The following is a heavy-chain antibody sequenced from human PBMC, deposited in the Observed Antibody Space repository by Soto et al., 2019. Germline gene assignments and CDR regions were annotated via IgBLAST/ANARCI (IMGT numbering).Heavy chain of an antibody. V-gene: IGHV1-18*01. CDR2: ISAYNGNT. Sequence: GASVKVSCKASGYTFTSYGISCVRQAPGQGLEWMGWISAYNGNTNYAQKLQGRVTMTTDTSTSTAYMELRSLRSDDTAVYYCAREGLRLYYYYGMDVWGQGTTVTVSS. CDR3: AREGLRLYYYYGMDV. CDR1: GYTFTSYG. D-gene: IGHD5-12*01. J-gene: IGHJ6*02.